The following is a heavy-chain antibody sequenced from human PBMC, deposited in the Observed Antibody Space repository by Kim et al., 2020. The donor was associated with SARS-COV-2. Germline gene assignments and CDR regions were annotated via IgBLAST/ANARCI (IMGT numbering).Heavy chain of an antibody. CDR3: ARHRLVAGFDF. CDR2: IFPDDSRT. J-gene: IGHJ4*02. V-gene: IGHV5-51*01. D-gene: IGHD2-15*01. Sequence: GESLKISCKASGYKFTSYWIVWVRQMPGKGLEWMGIIFPDDSRTTYSPSFQGRVTISVDNSIAPAYLQLNRLNASDSAMYYCARHRLVAGFDFWGQGSLVSVFS. CDR1: GYKFTSYW.